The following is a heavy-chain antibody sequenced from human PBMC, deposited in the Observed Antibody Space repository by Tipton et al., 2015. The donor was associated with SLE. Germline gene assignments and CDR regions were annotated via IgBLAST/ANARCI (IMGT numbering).Heavy chain of an antibody. CDR3: AGPIRQDGIDI. D-gene: IGHD2-21*01. CDR2: IYYSGST. CDR1: GGSMSSSGYY. Sequence: TLSLTCTVSGGSMSSSGYYWGWIRPPPRMGLEWIGTIYYSGSTYYNPSLKSRVTISVDMSKNQFFLNLTSVTAADTAVYYCAGPIRQDGIDIWGQGTMVTVSS. V-gene: IGHV4-39*07. J-gene: IGHJ3*02.